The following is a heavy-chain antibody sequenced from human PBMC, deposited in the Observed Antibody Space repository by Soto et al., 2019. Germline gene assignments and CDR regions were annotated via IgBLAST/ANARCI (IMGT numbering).Heavy chain of an antibody. D-gene: IGHD2-8*01. V-gene: IGHV1-2*02. CDR1: GYTFTGYY. CDR2: INPNSGGT. Sequence: ASVKVSCKASGYTFTGYYMHWVRQAPGQGLEWMGWINPNSGGTNYAQKFQGRVTMTRDTSISTAYMELSRLRSDDTAVYYCARDRDCTNGVCYWSYYYGMDVWGQGTTVTVSS. CDR3: ARDRDCTNGVCYWSYYYGMDV. J-gene: IGHJ6*02.